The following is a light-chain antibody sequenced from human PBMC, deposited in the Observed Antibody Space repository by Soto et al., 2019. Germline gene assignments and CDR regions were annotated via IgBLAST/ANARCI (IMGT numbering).Light chain of an antibody. CDR1: RSDVGGYNY. V-gene: IGLV2-14*03. Sequence: QSVLTQPASVSGSPGQSITISCTGTRSDVGGYNYVSWYQQHPGKAPKLMIYDVSNRPSGVSNRFSGSKSGNTASLTISGLQAEDEADYYCSSYTSSSLHVFGTGTKLTVL. J-gene: IGLJ1*01. CDR3: SSYTSSSLHV. CDR2: DVS.